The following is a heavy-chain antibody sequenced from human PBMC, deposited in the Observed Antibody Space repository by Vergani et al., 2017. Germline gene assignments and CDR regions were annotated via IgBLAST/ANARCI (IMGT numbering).Heavy chain of an antibody. CDR1: GGSISSGGYY. CDR2: IYYSGST. Sequence: QVQLQQWGAGLLKPSETLSLTCTVSGGSISSGGYYWSWIRQHPGKGLEWIGYIYYSGSTYYNPSLKSRVTISVDTSKNQFSLKLSSVTAADTAVYYCARGLDYGDYPLFDYWGQGTLVTVSS. CDR3: ARGLDYGDYPLFDY. J-gene: IGHJ4*02. D-gene: IGHD4-17*01. V-gene: IGHV4-31*03.